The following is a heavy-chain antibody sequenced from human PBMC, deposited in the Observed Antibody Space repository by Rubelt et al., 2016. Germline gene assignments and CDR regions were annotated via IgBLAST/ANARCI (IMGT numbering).Heavy chain of an antibody. J-gene: IGHJ4*02. CDR1: EYT. V-gene: IGHV3-30*01. CDR3: ASSTSAVGYYFDN. CDR2: ISYDGSGK. D-gene: IGHD6-13*01. Sequence: VQLVESGGGVVQPGRSLRLSCAASEYTMHWVRQAPGKGLEWVAVISYDGSGKYYADSVKGRFTISRDNSKNTLYLQMNSLRAEDTAVYHCASSTSAVGYYFDNWGQGTLVTVSS.